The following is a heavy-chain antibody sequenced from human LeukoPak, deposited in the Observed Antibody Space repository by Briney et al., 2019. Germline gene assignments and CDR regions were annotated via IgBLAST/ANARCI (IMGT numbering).Heavy chain of an antibody. Sequence: SETLSLTCTVSGGSISHYYWSWIRQPPGKGLEWIGYIYYSGTTNYNPSFKSRVTISVDKSKKQFSLKLNSVTAADTAVYYCAREDPQTKVPEGMDVWGQGTTVTVSS. D-gene: IGHD4/OR15-4a*01. CDR1: GGSISHYY. CDR3: AREDPQTKVPEGMDV. V-gene: IGHV4-59*01. J-gene: IGHJ6*02. CDR2: IYYSGTT.